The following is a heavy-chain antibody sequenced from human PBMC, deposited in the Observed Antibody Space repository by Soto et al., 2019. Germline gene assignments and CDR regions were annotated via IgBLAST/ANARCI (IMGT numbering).Heavy chain of an antibody. J-gene: IGHJ5*02. D-gene: IGHD4-17*01. CDR1: GFTFSSYD. CDR2: IGTAGDT. Sequence: GGSLRLSCAASGFTFSSYDMHWVRQATGKGLEWVSAIGTAGDTYYPGSVKGRFTISRENAKNSLYLQMNSLRAGDTAVYYCARGGGYGDYGENWFDPWGQGTLVTVSS. V-gene: IGHV3-13*01. CDR3: ARGGGYGDYGENWFDP.